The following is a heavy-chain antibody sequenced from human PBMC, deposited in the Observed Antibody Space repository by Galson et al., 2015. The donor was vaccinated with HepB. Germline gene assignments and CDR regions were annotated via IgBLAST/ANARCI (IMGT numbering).Heavy chain of an antibody. CDR1: GFTFSSYA. J-gene: IGHJ4*02. Sequence: SLRLSCAASGFTFSSYAMHWVRQAPGKGLEWVAVISYDGSNKYYADSVKGRFTISRDNSKNTLCLQMNSLRAEDTAVYYCAKEGRVVPAATLDYWGQGTLVTVSS. CDR3: AKEGRVVPAATLDY. D-gene: IGHD2-2*01. V-gene: IGHV3-30-3*01. CDR2: ISYDGSNK.